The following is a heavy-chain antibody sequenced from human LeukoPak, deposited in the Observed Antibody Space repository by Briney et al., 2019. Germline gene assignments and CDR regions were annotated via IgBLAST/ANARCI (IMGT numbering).Heavy chain of an antibody. Sequence: SETLSLTCTVSGGSISSNSWSWIRQPPGRGLEWIGSILYSGSTKYSPSLQSRVSASVDTSKNQFSLWLSSVTAADTAVYYCARLETYDSTLDYWGQGTLVTVSS. CDR1: GGSISSNS. CDR3: ARLETYDSTLDY. J-gene: IGHJ4*02. D-gene: IGHD3-22*01. CDR2: ILYSGST. V-gene: IGHV4-59*08.